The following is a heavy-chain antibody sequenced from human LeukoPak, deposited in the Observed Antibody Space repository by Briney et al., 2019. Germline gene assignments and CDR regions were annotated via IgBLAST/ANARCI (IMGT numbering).Heavy chain of an antibody. CDR3: ARRHPYYYGSGTYSRGE. CDR1: GGSISSYY. CDR2: ISTSGTT. Sequence: SETLSLTCTVSGGSISSYYWNWIRQPAGKGLEWIGRISTSGTTNYHPSLKSRVTLSLDTSKNQFSLNLRSVTAADTAIYFCARRHPYYYGSGTYSRGEWGQGGLVSVSS. D-gene: IGHD3-10*01. V-gene: IGHV4-4*07. J-gene: IGHJ4*02.